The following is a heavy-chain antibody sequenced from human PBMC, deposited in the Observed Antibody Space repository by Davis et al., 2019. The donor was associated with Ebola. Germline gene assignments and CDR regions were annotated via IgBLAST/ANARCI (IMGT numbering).Heavy chain of an antibody. D-gene: IGHD3-9*01. CDR1: GGTFSSFV. Sequence: SVKVSCKASGGTFSSFVISWVRQAPGQGLEWMGGITPIFGTPNYAQNFQGRLTITADGLTSTAYMELSSLRSEDTAVYYCARVMHEILPEQAFDIWGQGTMVTVSS. CDR2: ITPIFGTP. V-gene: IGHV1-69*13. J-gene: IGHJ3*02. CDR3: ARVMHEILPEQAFDI.